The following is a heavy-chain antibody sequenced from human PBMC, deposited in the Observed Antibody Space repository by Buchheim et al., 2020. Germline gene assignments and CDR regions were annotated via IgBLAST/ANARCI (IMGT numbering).Heavy chain of an antibody. CDR3: AKDLWSSGWSYYYYYYGMDV. D-gene: IGHD6-19*01. CDR1: GFTFSSYG. J-gene: IGHJ6*02. Sequence: QVQLVESGGGVVQPGRSLRLSCAASGFTFSSYGMHWVRQAPGKGLEWVAFIRYDGSNKYYADSVKGRFTISRDNSKNTLYLKMNSLRAEDTAVYYCAKDLWSSGWSYYYYYYGMDVWGQGTT. V-gene: IGHV3-30*02. CDR2: IRYDGSNK.